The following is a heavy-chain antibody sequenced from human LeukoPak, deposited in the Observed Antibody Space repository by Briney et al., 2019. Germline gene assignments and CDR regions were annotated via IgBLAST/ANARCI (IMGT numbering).Heavy chain of an antibody. V-gene: IGHV3-21*01. CDR2: ISSSSSYI. CDR1: GFTFSWYT. D-gene: IGHD1-26*01. J-gene: IGHJ3*02. CDR3: ARTVVGATTAAFDI. Sequence: GGSLRLSCAASGFTFSWYTMNWVRQAPGKGLEWVSIISSSSSYIYYADSVKGRFTISSDNAKNSLYLQMNSLRAEDTAVYYCARTVVGATTAAFDIWGQGTMVTVSS.